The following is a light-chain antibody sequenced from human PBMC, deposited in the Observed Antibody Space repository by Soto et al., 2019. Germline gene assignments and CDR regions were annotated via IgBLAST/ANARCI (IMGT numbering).Light chain of an antibody. J-gene: IGKJ2*01. CDR1: QSVSSN. Sequence: EIVMTQSPATLSVSPGERATLSCRASQSVSSNLAWYQQKPGQAPRLLIYGASTRATGIPARFSGSGSGTEFTLTISSLQSEDFAVYYCQQYGSKPHTFGQGTKLEIK. CDR3: QQYGSKPHT. CDR2: GAS. V-gene: IGKV3-15*01.